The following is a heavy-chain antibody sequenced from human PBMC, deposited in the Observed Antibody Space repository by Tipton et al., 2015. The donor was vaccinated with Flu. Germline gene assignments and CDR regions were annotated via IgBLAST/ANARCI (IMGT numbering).Heavy chain of an antibody. D-gene: IGHD2/OR15-2a*01. CDR1: GGSISDYY. CDR3: ARVNRSWLVP. V-gene: IGHV4-59*13. CDR2: IFYTGNT. J-gene: IGHJ5*02. Sequence: LRLSCSLSGGSISDYYYTWIRQPPGKGLEWIGSIFYTGNTDYSPSLKSRVTISLDTSKNQFSLELTPMTAADTAVYYCARVNRSWLVPWGQGTLVTVSS.